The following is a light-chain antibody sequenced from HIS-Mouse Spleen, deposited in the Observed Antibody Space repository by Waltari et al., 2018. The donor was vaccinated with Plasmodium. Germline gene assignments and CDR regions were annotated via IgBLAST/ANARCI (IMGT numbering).Light chain of an antibody. CDR1: SSDVGVYNY. CDR3: SSYTSSSTVV. V-gene: IGLV2-14*03. CDR2: DVS. Sequence: QSALTQPASVSGSPGQSITISCTGTSSDVGVYNYVSWYQQHPGQAPKLMIYDVSNRPSGVSNRFSGSKSGNTASLTISGLQAEDEADYYCSSYTSSSTVVFGGGTKLTVL. J-gene: IGLJ2*01.